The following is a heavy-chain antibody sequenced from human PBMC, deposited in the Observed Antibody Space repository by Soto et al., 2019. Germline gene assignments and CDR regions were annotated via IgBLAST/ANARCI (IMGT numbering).Heavy chain of an antibody. CDR3: ARVSLAAAATGPFDY. CDR2: IIPIFGTA. Sequence: SVKVSCKASGGTFSSYAISWVRQAPGQGLEWMGGIIPIFGTANYAQKFQGRVTITADESTSTAYMELSSLRSEDTAVYYCARVSLAAAATGPFDYWGQGTLVTVSS. J-gene: IGHJ4*02. V-gene: IGHV1-69*13. CDR1: GGTFSSYA. D-gene: IGHD6-13*01.